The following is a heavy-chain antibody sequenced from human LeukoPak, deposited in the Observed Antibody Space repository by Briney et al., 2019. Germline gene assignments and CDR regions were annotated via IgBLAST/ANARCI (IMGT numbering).Heavy chain of an antibody. Sequence: SETRSLTCTVSGGSISSSSYYWGWIRQPPGKGLEWIGSIYYSGRTYYNPSLKSRVTISVDTSKNQFSLKLSSVTAADTAVYYCARQITMVRGVTVTDWFDPWGQGTLVTVSS. J-gene: IGHJ5*02. CDR1: GGSISSSSYY. CDR3: ARQITMVRGVTVTDWFDP. CDR2: IYYSGRT. D-gene: IGHD3-10*01. V-gene: IGHV4-39*01.